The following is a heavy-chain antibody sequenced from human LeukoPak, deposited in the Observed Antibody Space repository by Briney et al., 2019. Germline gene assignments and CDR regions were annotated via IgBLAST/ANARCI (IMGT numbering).Heavy chain of an antibody. CDR1: GFSFSGHW. CDR2: ISPTGSTT. V-gene: IGHV3-74*01. CDR3: ARGPNSNWSGLDF. D-gene: IGHD6-6*01. Sequence: GGSLRLSCTASGFSFSGHWMHWARQLPGKGLVWVSRISPTGSTTSYADSVKGRFTVSRDNAKNTLYLQVNNLRAENTAVYYCARGPNSNWSGLDFWGQGTLLTVSS. J-gene: IGHJ4*02.